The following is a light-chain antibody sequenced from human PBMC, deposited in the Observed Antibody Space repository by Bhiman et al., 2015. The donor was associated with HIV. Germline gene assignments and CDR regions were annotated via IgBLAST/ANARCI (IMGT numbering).Light chain of an antibody. CDR3: SSLTSSITYV. CDR2: DVN. CDR1: SSAVGGYKY. V-gene: IGLV2-14*03. Sequence: QSALTQPASVSGSPGQSITISCTGISSAVGGYKYVSWYQQHPGKAPKLMIYDVNTRPSGVSNRFSGSKSDNTASLTIAGLQAEDEADYYCSSLTSSITYVFGTGTNVTVL. J-gene: IGLJ1*01.